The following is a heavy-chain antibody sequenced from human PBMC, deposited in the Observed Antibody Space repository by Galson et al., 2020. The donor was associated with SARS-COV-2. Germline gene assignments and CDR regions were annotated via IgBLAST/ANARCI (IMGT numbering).Heavy chain of an antibody. J-gene: IGHJ6*02. V-gene: IGHV1-2*02. CDR3: ARDSGISSDWSYYYYNMDV. CDR2: INPNTGGT. D-gene: IGHD6-19*01. CDR1: GYTFTDHY. Sequence: GESLKISCTASGYTFTDHYMHWVRQAPGQGLEWMGWINPNTGGTKYAQMFQGRITMTRDMSINTAYMELTRLKSDDTAVYYCARDSGISSDWSYYYYNMDVWGQGTTVTVSS.